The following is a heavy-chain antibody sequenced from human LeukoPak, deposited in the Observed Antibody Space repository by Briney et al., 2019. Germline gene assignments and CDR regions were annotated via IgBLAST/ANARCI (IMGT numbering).Heavy chain of an antibody. CDR2: ISYDEKNK. D-gene: IGHD3-3*01. V-gene: IGHV3-30*18. CDR3: AKGASYGTSPNTRPDPAPSFLEG. J-gene: IGHJ4*02. CDR1: GFTFKTYG. Sequence: AGRSLRLSCGASGFTFKTYGMHWVRQAPGKGLEWLAVISYDEKNKYYADSVKGRFTISRDNSKNTLFLQMSNLRIEDTAVYYFAKGASYGTSPNTRPDPAPSFLEGGAQGTLVTVSP.